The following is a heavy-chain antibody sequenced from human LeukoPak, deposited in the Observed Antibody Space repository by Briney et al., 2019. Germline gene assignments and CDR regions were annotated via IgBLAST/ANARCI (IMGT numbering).Heavy chain of an antibody. J-gene: IGHJ4*02. Sequence: GGSLGLSCAASGFTFSSYAMSWVRQAPGKGLEWVSGISASGGSTYYADSVKGRFTISRDNSKNTLYLQMNSLRAEDTAVYYCAKDGRWSGQLPYFDYWGQGTLVTVSS. CDR2: ISASGGST. V-gene: IGHV3-23*01. CDR1: GFTFSSYA. D-gene: IGHD2-2*01. CDR3: AKDGRWSGQLPYFDY.